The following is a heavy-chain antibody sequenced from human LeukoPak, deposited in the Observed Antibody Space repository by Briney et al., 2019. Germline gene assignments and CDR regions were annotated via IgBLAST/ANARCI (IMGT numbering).Heavy chain of an antibody. CDR3: ARDSFETDIDY. CDR1: GFLFSRYW. Sequence: PGGSLRLSCAASGFLFSRYWMSWVRQAPGKGLELVANIKEDGSEKYYVESMKGRFTISRDNVKNSLYLQINSLRAEDTAVYYCARDSFETDIDYWGQGTLVTVSS. CDR2: IKEDGSEK. V-gene: IGHV3-7*01. J-gene: IGHJ4*02. D-gene: IGHD1-14*01.